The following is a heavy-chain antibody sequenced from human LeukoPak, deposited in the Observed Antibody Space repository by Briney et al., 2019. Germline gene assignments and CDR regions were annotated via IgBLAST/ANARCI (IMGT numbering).Heavy chain of an antibody. CDR1: GFTSSSYS. CDR2: ISSSSSYI. J-gene: IGHJ4*02. D-gene: IGHD1-26*01. Sequence: GGSLRLSCAASGFTSSSYSMNWVRQAPGKGLEWVSSISSSSSYIYYADSVKGRFTISRDNAKNSLYLQMNSLRAEDTAVYYCARDSPTRFAYWGQGTLVTVSS. CDR3: ARDSPTRFAY. V-gene: IGHV3-21*01.